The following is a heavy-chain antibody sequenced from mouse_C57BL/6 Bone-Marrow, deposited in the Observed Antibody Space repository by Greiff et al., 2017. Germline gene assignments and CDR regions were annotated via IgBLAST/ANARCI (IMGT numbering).Heavy chain of an antibody. CDR3: AKWSGWEDAMDY. CDR1: GFSLTSYG. J-gene: IGHJ4*01. Sequence: VQLLESGPGLVAPSQSLSITCTVSGFSLTSYGVSWVRQPPGQGLEWLGVIWGDGSTNYHSALISRLSISKDNSKSQVYLKLNSLLTDDTATDYDAKWSGWEDAMDYWGQGTSVTVSS. CDR2: IWGDGST. V-gene: IGHV2-3*01. D-gene: IGHD3-1*01.